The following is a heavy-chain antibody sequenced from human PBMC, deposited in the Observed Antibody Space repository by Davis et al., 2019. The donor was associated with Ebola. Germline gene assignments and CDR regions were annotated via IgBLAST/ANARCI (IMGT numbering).Heavy chain of an antibody. V-gene: IGHV4-59*01. CDR3: ARGGSNWYEDWFDP. J-gene: IGHJ5*02. D-gene: IGHD6-13*01. CDR1: GGSISSYY. CDR2: IYYSGST. Sequence: ETLSLTCTVSGGSISSYYWSWIRQPPGKGLEWIGYIYYSGSTNYNPSLKSRVTISVDTSKNQFSLKLSSVTAADTAVYYCARGGSNWYEDWFDPWGQGTLVTVSS.